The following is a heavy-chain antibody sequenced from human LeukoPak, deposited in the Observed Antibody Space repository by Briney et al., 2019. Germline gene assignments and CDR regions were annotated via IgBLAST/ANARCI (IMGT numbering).Heavy chain of an antibody. J-gene: IGHJ3*02. D-gene: IGHD6-19*01. CDR3: AKTVAGTRNGLDI. CDR1: GFTFSSHW. Sequence: RPGGSLRLSCAASGFTFSSHWMHWVRQAPGKGLVWVSRINSDGSSTNYADSVKGRFTISRDNAKNTLYLQMNSLRAEDTAVYYCAKTVAGTRNGLDIWGQGTMVTVSS. V-gene: IGHV3-74*01. CDR2: INSDGSST.